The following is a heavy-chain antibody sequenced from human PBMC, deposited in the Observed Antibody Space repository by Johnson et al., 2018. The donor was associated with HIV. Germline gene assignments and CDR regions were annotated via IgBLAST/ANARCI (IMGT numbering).Heavy chain of an antibody. V-gene: IGHV3-53*01. J-gene: IGHJ3*02. CDR1: GFTVSSNY. Sequence: VQLVESGGGLVQPGGSLRLSCAASGFTVSSNYMSWVRQAPGKGLEWVSVIYSGGNTYYADSVKGRFTISRDNSKNTLYLQMNSLRPEDTAVYYCARDRGSSSPAHAFDIWGQGTMVTVS. D-gene: IGHD6-6*01. CDR2: IYSGGNT. CDR3: ARDRGSSSPAHAFDI.